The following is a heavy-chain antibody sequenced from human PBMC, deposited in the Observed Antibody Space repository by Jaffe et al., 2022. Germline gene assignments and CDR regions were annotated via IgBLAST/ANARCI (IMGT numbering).Heavy chain of an antibody. CDR3: ARGPPMGRGMMGYWYFDL. Sequence: QVQLQESGPGLVKPSGTLSLTCAVSGGSISSSNWWSWVRQPPGKGLEWIGEIYHSGSTNYNPSLKSRVTISVDKSKNQFSLKLSSVTAADTAVYYCARGPPMGRGMMGYWYFDLWGRGTLVTVSS. CDR2: IYHSGST. D-gene: IGHD1-26*01. CDR1: GGSISSSNW. J-gene: IGHJ2*01. V-gene: IGHV4-4*02.